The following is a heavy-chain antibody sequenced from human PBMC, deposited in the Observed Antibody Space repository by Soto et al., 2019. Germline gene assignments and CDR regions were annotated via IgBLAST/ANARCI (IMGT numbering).Heavy chain of an antibody. J-gene: IGHJ4*02. D-gene: IGHD3-3*01. CDR3: ARLSPHDFWSGYSYNFDY. Sequence: QLQLQESGPGLVKPSETLSLTCTVSGGSISSSSYYWGWIRQPPGKGLEWIGSIYYSGSTYYNPSLKSRVTISVDTSKNQFSLKLSSVTAADTAVYYCARLSPHDFWSGYSYNFDYWGQGTLVTVSS. CDR2: IYYSGST. CDR1: GGSISSSSYY. V-gene: IGHV4-39*01.